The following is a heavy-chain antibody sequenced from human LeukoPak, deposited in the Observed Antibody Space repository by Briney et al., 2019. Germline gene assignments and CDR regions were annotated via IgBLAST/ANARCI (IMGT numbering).Heavy chain of an antibody. J-gene: IGHJ4*02. D-gene: IGHD6-13*01. V-gene: IGHV4-59*08. CDR2: IYYSGST. CDR1: GGSISSYY. Sequence: SETLSLTCTDSGGSISSYYWSWIRQPPGKGLEWIGYIYYSGSTKYNPSLRSRVTISADTSKNQFSLKLSSVTAADTAVYYCARHLRGEQQLSGFDYWGQETPVTVSS. CDR3: ARHLRGEQQLSGFDY.